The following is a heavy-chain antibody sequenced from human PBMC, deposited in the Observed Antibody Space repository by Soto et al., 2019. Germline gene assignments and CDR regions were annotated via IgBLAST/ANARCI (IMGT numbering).Heavy chain of an antibody. CDR3: ARVSTSLWTGYKFDY. CDR2: IKQDGNEK. D-gene: IGHD3-3*01. J-gene: IGHJ4*02. V-gene: IGHV3-7*01. CDR1: GFTFSSYW. Sequence: EVQLVESGGGLVQPGGSLRLSCAASGFTFSSYWMNWVRQAPGKVLEWVANIKQDGNEKSYVDSVKARFTISRDNTKNSLYLQMDSLRAEDTAVYYCARVSTSLWTGYKFDYWGQGTLVTVSS.